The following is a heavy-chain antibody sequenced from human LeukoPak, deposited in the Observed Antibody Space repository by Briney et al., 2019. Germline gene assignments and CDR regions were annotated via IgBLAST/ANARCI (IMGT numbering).Heavy chain of an antibody. J-gene: IGHJ4*02. CDR2: IYYSGST. Sequence: SETLSLTCTVSGGSISSYYWSWIRQPPGKGLEWIWYIYYSGSTNYNPSLKSRVTISVDTSKNQFSLQLNSVTPEDTAVYYCARSRDYYDSSGYYDYWGQGTLVTVSS. CDR3: ARSRDYYDSSGYYDY. D-gene: IGHD3-22*01. V-gene: IGHV4-59*12. CDR1: GGSISSYY.